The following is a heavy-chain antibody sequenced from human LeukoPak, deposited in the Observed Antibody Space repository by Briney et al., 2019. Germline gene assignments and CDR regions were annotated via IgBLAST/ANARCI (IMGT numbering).Heavy chain of an antibody. CDR1: GGTFSSYA. V-gene: IGHV1-69*04. CDR2: IIPILGIA. CDR3: ARGKSSGWYCDY. J-gene: IGHJ4*02. Sequence: ASVKVSCKASGGTFSSYAISWVRQAPGQGLEWMGRIIPILGIANYAQKFQGRVTITADKSTSTAYMELSSLRSDDTAVYYCARGKSSGWYCDYWGQGTLVTVSS. D-gene: IGHD6-19*01.